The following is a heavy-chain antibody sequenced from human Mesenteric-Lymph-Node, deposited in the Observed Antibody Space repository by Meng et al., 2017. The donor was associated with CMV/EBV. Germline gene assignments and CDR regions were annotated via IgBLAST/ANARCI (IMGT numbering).Heavy chain of an antibody. CDR3: ARVNGMPYSMDV. CDR1: GFTFRTYS. Sequence: GESLKISCAASGFTFRTYSFNWVRQAPGKGLECVSSISSTSAYIFYADSVKGRFTISRDNAKNSLYLQMNSLRAEDTALYWCARVNGMPYSMDVWGQGTTVTVSS. D-gene: IGHD1-26*01. CDR2: ISSTSAYI. V-gene: IGHV3-21*01. J-gene: IGHJ6*02.